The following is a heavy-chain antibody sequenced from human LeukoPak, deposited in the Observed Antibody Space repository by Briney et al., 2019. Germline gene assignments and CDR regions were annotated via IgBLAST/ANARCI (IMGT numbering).Heavy chain of an antibody. CDR1: GFTFSSYS. CDR3: ARGDNWNYGVDY. Sequence: GGSLRLSCAASGFTFSSYSMNWVRQAPGKGLEWVSYIGSSSSSIYYADSVKGRFTISRDDAENPLYLQMNSLRAEDTAVYYCARGDNWNYGVDYWGQGTLVTVSS. V-gene: IGHV3-48*01. CDR2: IGSSSSSI. D-gene: IGHD1-7*01. J-gene: IGHJ4*02.